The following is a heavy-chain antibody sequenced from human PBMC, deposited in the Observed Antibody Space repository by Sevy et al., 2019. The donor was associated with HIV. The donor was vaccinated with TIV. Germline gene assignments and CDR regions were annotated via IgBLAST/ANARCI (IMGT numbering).Heavy chain of an antibody. D-gene: IGHD2-2*01. Sequence: ASVKVSCKASGGTFSKYAITWVRQAPGQGLEWMGGIIPIFGTANYAQKFQGRVTITADESTRKAYMELSSLRSEDTAVYYCARDRGFSSTSEYGMDVWGQGTTVTVSS. V-gene: IGHV1-69*13. CDR1: GGTFSKYA. CDR2: IIPIFGTA. J-gene: IGHJ6*02. CDR3: ARDRGFSSTSEYGMDV.